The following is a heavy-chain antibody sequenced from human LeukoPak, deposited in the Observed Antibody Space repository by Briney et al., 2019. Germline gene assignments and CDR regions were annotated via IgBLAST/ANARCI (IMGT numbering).Heavy chain of an antibody. CDR1: GFTFSSYE. Sequence: PGGPLRLSCVASGFTFSSYEMNWVRQAPGKGLEWVSYISRSRTNIYYADSVKGRFTISRDNAKNSLYLQMNSLRAEDTAVYYCARDSDIVTGSKSHFDYWGQGTLVTVSS. V-gene: IGHV3-48*03. D-gene: IGHD3-9*01. J-gene: IGHJ4*02. CDR3: ARDSDIVTGSKSHFDY. CDR2: ISRSRTNI.